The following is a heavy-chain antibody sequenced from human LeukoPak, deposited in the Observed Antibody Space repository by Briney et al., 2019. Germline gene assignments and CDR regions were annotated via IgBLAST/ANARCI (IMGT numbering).Heavy chain of an antibody. D-gene: IGHD3-10*01. V-gene: IGHV3-30*18. CDR2: ISYDGSNK. Sequence: GGSLRLSCAASGFIFTSYSMNWVRQAPGKGLEWVVVISYDGSNKYYADSVKGRFTISRDNSKNTLYLQMNSLRAEDTAVYYCANGYYYGSGSYYKEAFDIWGQGTMVTVSS. CDR3: ANGYYYGSGSYYKEAFDI. J-gene: IGHJ3*02. CDR1: GFIFTSYS.